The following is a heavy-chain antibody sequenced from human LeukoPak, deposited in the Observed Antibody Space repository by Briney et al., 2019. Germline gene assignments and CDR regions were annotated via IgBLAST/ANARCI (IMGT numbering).Heavy chain of an antibody. CDR2: IWYDGSNK. CDR3: ARSGYYHYYGLDV. CDR1: RFTFSNYG. Sequence: PGGSLRLSCAASRFTFSNYGMHWVRQAPGKGLEWVAVIWYDGSNKYYSDSVKGRFTISRDDAKNSLYLQMSNLRVGDTAVYYCARSGYYHYYGLDVWGQGTTVTVSS. D-gene: IGHD6-13*01. J-gene: IGHJ6*02. V-gene: IGHV3-33*01.